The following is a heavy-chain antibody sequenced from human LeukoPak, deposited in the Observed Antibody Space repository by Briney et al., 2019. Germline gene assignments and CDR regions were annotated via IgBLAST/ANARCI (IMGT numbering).Heavy chain of an antibody. V-gene: IGHV1-46*01. CDR3: ARSEIVIIPAARGGPFDY. D-gene: IGHD2-2*01. CDR1: GYTFTSYY. CDR2: INPSGAST. J-gene: IGHJ4*02. Sequence: ASVKVSCKTSGYTFTSYYIHWVRQAPGQGLEWMGIINPSGASTRNAQKFQDRVTMTRDTSTSTVYMELSSLRSEDTAVYYRARSEIVIIPAARGGPFDYWGQGTLVTVSS.